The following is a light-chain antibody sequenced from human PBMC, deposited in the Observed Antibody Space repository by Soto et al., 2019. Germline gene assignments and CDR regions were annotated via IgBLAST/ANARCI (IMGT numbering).Light chain of an antibody. CDR3: QQYGSSPRT. J-gene: IGKJ1*01. CDR2: GAS. Sequence: EIILTQSPATLSLSPGERATLSCRARQSVSNSLAWYQQKPGQAPRLLIYGASSRATGIPDRFSGSGSGTDFTLTISRLEPEDFAVYYCQQYGSSPRTFGQGTKVEIK. CDR1: QSVSNS. V-gene: IGKV3-20*01.